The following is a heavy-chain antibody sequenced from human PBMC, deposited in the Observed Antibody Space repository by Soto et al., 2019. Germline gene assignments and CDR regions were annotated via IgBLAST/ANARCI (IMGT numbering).Heavy chain of an antibody. CDR1: GFTFSSYG. CDR2: ISYDGSNK. CDR3: AKDGWSNHPWYYYYYMDV. D-gene: IGHD2-15*01. V-gene: IGHV3-30*18. J-gene: IGHJ6*03. Sequence: GGSLRLSCAASGFTFSSYGMHWVRQAPGKGLEWVAVISYDGSNKYYADSVKGRFTISRDNSKNTLYLQMNSLRAEDTAVYYCAKDGWSNHPWYYYYYMDVWGKGTTVTVSS.